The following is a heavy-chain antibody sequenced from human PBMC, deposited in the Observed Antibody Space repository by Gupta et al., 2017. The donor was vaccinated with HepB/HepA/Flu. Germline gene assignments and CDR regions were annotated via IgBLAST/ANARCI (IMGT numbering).Heavy chain of an antibody. V-gene: IGHV3-21*01. CDR1: GFTFSSYS. J-gene: IGHJ4*02. Sequence: EVQLVESGGGLVKPGGSLRLSCASSGFTFSSYSMNWGRQAPGKGLEWVSSISSSSSYIYYADSVKGRFTISRDNAKNSLYLQMNSLRAEDTAVYYCARSQRTYDYSNYWGQGTLVTVSS. CDR3: ARSQRTYDYSNY. D-gene: IGHD4-4*01. CDR2: ISSSSSYI.